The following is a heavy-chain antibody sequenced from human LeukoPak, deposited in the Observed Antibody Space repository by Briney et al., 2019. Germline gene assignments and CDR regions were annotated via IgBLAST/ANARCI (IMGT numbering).Heavy chain of an antibody. Sequence: ASVKVSCKASGYTFTGYFVHWVRQAPGQGLQWMGWINPNTGGTNYAQKFQGRVTMTRDTSISTAYMELSRLRSDDTAVYYCATDRPTGMTTVTFFDYWGQGTLVTVSS. D-gene: IGHD4-17*01. CDR2: INPNTGGT. V-gene: IGHV1-2*02. CDR1: GYTFTGYF. CDR3: ATDRPTGMTTVTFFDY. J-gene: IGHJ4*02.